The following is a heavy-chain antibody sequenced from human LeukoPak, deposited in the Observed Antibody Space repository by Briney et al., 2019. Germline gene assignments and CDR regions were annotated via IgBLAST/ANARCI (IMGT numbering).Heavy chain of an antibody. J-gene: IGHJ4*02. D-gene: IGHD3-16*02. Sequence: GGSLRLSCSASGFTFSSYAMHWVRQAPGKGLEYVSAISRNGGSTYYADSVKGRFTISRDNSKNTLHLQMSSLRAEDTAVYYCVKDRYDYVWGSYRYFDYWGQGTLVTVSS. CDR3: VKDRYDYVWGSYRYFDY. CDR1: GFTFSSYA. V-gene: IGHV3-64D*06. CDR2: ISRNGGST.